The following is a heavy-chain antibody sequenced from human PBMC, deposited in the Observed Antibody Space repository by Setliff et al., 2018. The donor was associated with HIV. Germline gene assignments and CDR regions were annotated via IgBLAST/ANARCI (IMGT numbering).Heavy chain of an antibody. CDR3: ARRFLTMVVTLSFDI. V-gene: IGHV4-34*01. CDR2: INHSGTT. J-gene: IGHJ3*02. CDR1: GGSFTNYY. D-gene: IGHD2-21*02. Sequence: ASETLSLTCVVYGGSFTNYYWSWIRQPPGKGLECVGEINHSGTTNYNPSLKSRVTISVDTSKNQFSLKLSSVTAADTAVYYCARRFLTMVVTLSFDIWGQGTMVTVSS.